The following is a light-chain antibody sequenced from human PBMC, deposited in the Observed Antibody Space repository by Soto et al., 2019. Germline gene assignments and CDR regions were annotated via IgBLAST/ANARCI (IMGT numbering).Light chain of an antibody. V-gene: IGKV3-15*01. CDR3: HHYNNWPPLFT. Sequence: EIVMTQSPATLSVSPGERATLSCRASQSISSNLAWYQQKPGQAPRLLIYGASTRATGIPARFSGSGSGTEFTITISSLQTEDFAVYYCHHYNNWPPLFTSGPGTKVDIK. CDR2: GAS. J-gene: IGKJ3*01. CDR1: QSISSN.